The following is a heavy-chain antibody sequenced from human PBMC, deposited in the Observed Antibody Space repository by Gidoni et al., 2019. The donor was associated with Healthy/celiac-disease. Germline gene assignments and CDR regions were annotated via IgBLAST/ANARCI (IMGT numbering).Heavy chain of an antibody. J-gene: IGHJ6*02. CDR3: ARDLLGYCSGGSCYVAYYYYGMDV. D-gene: IGHD2-15*01. Sequence: EVQLVESGGGLVQPGGSLRLSCAASGFTFSSYAMHWVRQAPGKGLEYVSAISSNGGSTYYANSVKGRFTISRDNSKNTLYLQMGSLRAEDMAVYYCARDLLGYCSGGSCYVAYYYYGMDVWGQGTTVTVSS. V-gene: IGHV3-64*01. CDR1: GFTFSSYA. CDR2: ISSNGGST.